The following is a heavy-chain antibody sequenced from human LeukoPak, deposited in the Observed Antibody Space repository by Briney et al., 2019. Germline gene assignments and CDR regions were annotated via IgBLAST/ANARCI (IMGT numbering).Heavy chain of an antibody. CDR3: AREHDYGDYAVDY. Sequence: PGGSLRLSCAASGFTFSDYYMSRIRQAPGKGLEWVSYISSSGSTIYYADSVKGRFTISRDNAKNSLYLQMNSLRAEDTAVYYCAREHDYGDYAVDYWGQGTLVTVSS. CDR2: ISSSGSTI. V-gene: IGHV3-11*04. CDR1: GFTFSDYY. J-gene: IGHJ4*02. D-gene: IGHD4-17*01.